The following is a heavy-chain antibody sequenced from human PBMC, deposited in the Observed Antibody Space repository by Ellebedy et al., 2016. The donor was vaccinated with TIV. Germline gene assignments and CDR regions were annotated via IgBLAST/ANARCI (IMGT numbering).Heavy chain of an antibody. Sequence: PGGSLRLSCAASGFSFSNYPMTWVRQAPGKGLEWVSSISGSDGSTYYADSVKGRFTISRDNSKNTVFLQMNSLRAEDTALYYCAKDPGRMGAPSYWGQGTLVTVSS. D-gene: IGHD1-26*01. CDR2: ISGSDGST. J-gene: IGHJ4*02. CDR1: GFSFSNYP. V-gene: IGHV3-23*01. CDR3: AKDPGRMGAPSY.